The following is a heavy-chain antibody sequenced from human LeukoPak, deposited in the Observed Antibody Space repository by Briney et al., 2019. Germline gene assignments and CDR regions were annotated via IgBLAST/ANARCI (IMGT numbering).Heavy chain of an antibody. V-gene: IGHV3-30*18. CDR1: GFTFSKYG. CDR3: AKRGDCSGGSRYCFDY. CDR2: ISYDGSNK. Sequence: GGSLRLSCAASGFTFSKYGMHWVRQAPGKGLEWVALISYDGSNKYYVDSVKGRFTISRDNSKNTLCLQMNSLRPEDTAVYYCAKRGDCSGGSRYCFDYWGQGTLVTVSS. D-gene: IGHD2-15*01. J-gene: IGHJ4*02.